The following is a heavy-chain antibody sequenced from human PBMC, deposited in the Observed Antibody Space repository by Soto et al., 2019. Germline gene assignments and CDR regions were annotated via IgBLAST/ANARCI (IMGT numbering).Heavy chain of an antibody. CDR3: ASLSNDRSRGY. CDR1: GDSISSRTYY. V-gene: IGHV4-39*01. D-gene: IGHD4-4*01. Sequence: QLQLQESGPGLVKPTETLSLTCTVSGDSISSRTYYWGWVRQPPGKGLEWIGSIYYSGSTYYSPSLKSRVTISVDTSKNQFSLKLTSVTAADTAVYYCASLSNDRSRGYWGQGTLVTVSS. J-gene: IGHJ4*02. CDR2: IYYSGST.